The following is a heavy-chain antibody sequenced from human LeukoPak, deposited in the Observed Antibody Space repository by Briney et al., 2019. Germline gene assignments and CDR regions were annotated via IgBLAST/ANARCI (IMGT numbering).Heavy chain of an antibody. CDR1: GFTFGSYA. V-gene: IGHV3-23*01. D-gene: IGHD1-26*01. J-gene: IGHJ4*02. CDR2: ITNGGVTT. Sequence: PGGSLRLSCAASGFTFGSYAMSWVRQTPGKSLEWVSIITNGGVTTYYADSVRGRFTISRDNSKNMLYLQMNSLRAEDTAVYYCVRQKESHGNFDYWGQGTLVTVSS. CDR3: VRQKESHGNFDY.